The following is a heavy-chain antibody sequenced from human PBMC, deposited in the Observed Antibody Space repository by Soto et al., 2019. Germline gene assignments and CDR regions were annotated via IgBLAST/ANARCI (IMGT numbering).Heavy chain of an antibody. CDR3: ARPYYYDSSGSPGAADY. CDR2: IYPGDSDT. J-gene: IGHJ4*02. V-gene: IGHV5-51*01. Sequence: GESLKISCQGSGYIFTSYWIGWVRQMPGKGLEWMGIIYPGDSDTRYSPSFQGQVTIPADKSISTAYLQWSSLKASDTAMYYCARPYYYDSSGSPGAADYWGQGTLVTVSS. CDR1: GYIFTSYW. D-gene: IGHD3-22*01.